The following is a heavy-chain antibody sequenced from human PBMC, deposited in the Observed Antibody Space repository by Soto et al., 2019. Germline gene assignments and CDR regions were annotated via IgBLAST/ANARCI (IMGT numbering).Heavy chain of an antibody. Sequence: QLQLQESGPGLVKPSETLSLTCTVSGGSISSSSYYWGWIRQPPGKGLEWIGSIYYSGSTYYNPSLKSRVTISVDTSKNQFSLKLSSVTAADTAVYYCASGIVIPLFDYWGQGTLVTVSS. CDR2: IYYSGST. J-gene: IGHJ4*02. V-gene: IGHV4-39*01. D-gene: IGHD2-21*01. CDR1: GGSISSSSYY. CDR3: ASGIVIPLFDY.